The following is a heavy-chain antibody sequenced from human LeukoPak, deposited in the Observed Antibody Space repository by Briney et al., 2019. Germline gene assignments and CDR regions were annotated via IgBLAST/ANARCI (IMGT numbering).Heavy chain of an antibody. CDR2: VYYRGNT. CDR3: ARGDWKYGDFDR. CDR1: GVSISSSNSY. J-gene: IGHJ4*02. V-gene: IGHV4-39*07. Sequence: SETLSLTCTVSGVSISSSNSYWGWIRQPPGKGLEWIGSVYYRGNTYYNPSLKSRVTTSVDTSKNQFSLKVSSMTAADTAVYYCARGDWKYGDFDRWGQGTLVTVSS. D-gene: IGHD1-7*01.